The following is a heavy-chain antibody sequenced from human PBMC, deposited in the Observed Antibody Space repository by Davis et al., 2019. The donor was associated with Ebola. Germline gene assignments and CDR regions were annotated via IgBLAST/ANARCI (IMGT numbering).Heavy chain of an antibody. Sequence: SETLSLTCTVSACSIRGYYWSWIRQPPGQGLQGVGFISYIGNPNSNPCRMSRVTIAVDTSKNQFSLTLSSVTAADTAVYYCARDTRPGGDDCHDDTFDMWSQGTMVIVSS. V-gene: IGHV4-59*01. J-gene: IGHJ3*02. CDR1: ACSIRGYY. CDR2: ISYIGNP. D-gene: IGHD2-21*01. CDR3: ARDTRPGGDDCHDDTFDM.